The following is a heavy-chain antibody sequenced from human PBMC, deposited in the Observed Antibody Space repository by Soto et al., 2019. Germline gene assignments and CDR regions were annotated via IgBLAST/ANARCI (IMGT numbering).Heavy chain of an antibody. D-gene: IGHD1-20*01. J-gene: IGHJ6*02. V-gene: IGHV4-4*03. CDR1: GGSISSSNW. CDR2: IYHSGST. Sequence: LRETLSLTCAVSGGSISSSNWWSWVRQPPGKGLEWIGEIYHSGSTNYNPSLKSRVTISVDKSKNQFSLKLSSVTAADTAVYYCARSYNWNDFGYYGMDVWGQGTTVTVSS. CDR3: ARSYNWNDFGYYGMDV.